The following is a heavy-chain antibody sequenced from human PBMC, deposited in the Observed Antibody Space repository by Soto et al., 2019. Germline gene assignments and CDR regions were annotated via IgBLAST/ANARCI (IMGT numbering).Heavy chain of an antibody. CDR3: ERRERAAGTDWWFDP. V-gene: IGHV4-30-2*03. CDR1: GGSISSGGYY. Sequence: PSETLSLTCAVSGGSISSGGYYLSWIRQPPGKGLEWIGSIYYSGSTYYSPSLKSRVTISVDTSKNQFSLKLSSVTAADTAVYYCERRERAAGTDWWFDPWGQGTLVTVSS. D-gene: IGHD6-13*01. J-gene: IGHJ5*02. CDR2: IYYSGST.